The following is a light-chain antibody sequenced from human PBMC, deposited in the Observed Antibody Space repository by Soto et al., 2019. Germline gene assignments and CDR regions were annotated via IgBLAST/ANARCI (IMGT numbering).Light chain of an antibody. J-gene: IGKJ4*01. V-gene: IGKV3-11*01. CDR3: QQRSNWLT. Sequence: EIVLTQSPATLSLSPGERATLSCRASQSVSSYLAWYQRKPGQAPRLLIYDASNRATGIPARFSGSGSGTDFTLTISSLEPEDSAVYYCQQRSNWLTFGGGTKVEIK. CDR1: QSVSSY. CDR2: DAS.